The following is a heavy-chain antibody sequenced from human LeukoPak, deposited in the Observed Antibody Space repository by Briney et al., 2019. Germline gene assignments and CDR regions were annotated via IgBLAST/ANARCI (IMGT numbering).Heavy chain of an antibody. D-gene: IGHD5-18*01. CDR2: ISGSGGST. CDR1: GFTSSSYA. J-gene: IGHJ4*02. V-gene: IGHV3-23*01. Sequence: GGSLRLSCAASGFTSSSYAMSWVRQAPGKGLEWVSAISGSGGSTYYADSVKGRFTISRDNSKNTLYLQMNSLRAEDTAIYYCANRGYSYGVDYWGQGTLVTVSS. CDR3: ANRGYSYGVDY.